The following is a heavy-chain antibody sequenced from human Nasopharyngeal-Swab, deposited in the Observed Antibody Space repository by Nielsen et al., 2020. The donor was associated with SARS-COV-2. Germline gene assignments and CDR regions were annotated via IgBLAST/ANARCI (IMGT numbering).Heavy chain of an antibody. Sequence: WIRQPPGKGLVWVSRINNDGSSTSYADSVKGRFTISRDNAKNTLYLQMNSLRAEDTAVYYCASLYGDYYYYYMDVWGKGTTVTVSS. V-gene: IGHV3-74*01. D-gene: IGHD4-17*01. CDR2: INNDGSST. J-gene: IGHJ6*03. CDR3: ASLYGDYYYYYMDV.